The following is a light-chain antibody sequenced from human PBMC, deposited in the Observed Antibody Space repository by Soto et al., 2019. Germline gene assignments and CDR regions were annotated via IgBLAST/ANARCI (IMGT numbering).Light chain of an antibody. CDR3: QQYNNWPPAT. CDR1: QSISSW. CDR2: GAS. V-gene: IGKV1-5*01. Sequence: DIQMTQSPSTLSASVGDRVTITCRASQSISSWLAWYQQKPGKAPKLLIYGASTRATGIPARFSGSGSGTEFTLTISSLQSEDFAVYYCQQYNNWPPATFGQGTKVEIK. J-gene: IGKJ1*01.